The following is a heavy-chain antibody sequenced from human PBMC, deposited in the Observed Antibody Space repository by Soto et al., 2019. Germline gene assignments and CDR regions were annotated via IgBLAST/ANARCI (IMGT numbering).Heavy chain of an antibody. CDR1: GYTFTSYG. Sequence: ASVKVSCKASGYTFTSYGISWVRQAPGQGLEWMGWISAYNGNTNYAQKLQGRVTMTTDTSTSTAYMELRSLRSDDTAVYYCARANPPLIVVVPAESSWFDPWGQGTLVTVSS. CDR2: ISAYNGNT. CDR3: ARANPPLIVVVPAESSWFDP. D-gene: IGHD3-22*01. J-gene: IGHJ5*02. V-gene: IGHV1-18*04.